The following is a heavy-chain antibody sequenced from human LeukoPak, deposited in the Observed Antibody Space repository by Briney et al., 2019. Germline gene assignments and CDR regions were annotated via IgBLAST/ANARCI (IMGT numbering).Heavy chain of an antibody. CDR1: GGSISSSSYY. J-gene: IGHJ2*01. CDR2: MYTSGST. CDR3: ARGYDGSGYYYRNWYFDL. D-gene: IGHD3-22*01. Sequence: SETLSLTCTVSGGSISSSSYYWGWIRQPAGQALECIGRMYTSGSTNYNPSLKSRVTISVDTSKNQFSLKLSSVTAADTAVYYCARGYDGSGYYYRNWYFDLWGRGTLVTVSS. V-gene: IGHV4-61*02.